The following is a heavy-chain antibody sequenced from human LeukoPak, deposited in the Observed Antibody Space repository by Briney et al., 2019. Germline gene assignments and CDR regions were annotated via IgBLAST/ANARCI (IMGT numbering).Heavy chain of an antibody. CDR3: ARKQLASSGFYFDY. J-gene: IGHJ4*02. CDR2: INHRGST. D-gene: IGHD6-13*01. CDR1: GGSFSGYY. V-gene: IGHV4-34*01. Sequence: SETLSLTCAVYGGSFSGYYWGWIRQPPGKGLEWIGEINHRGSTNYNPSLKSRVTISVDTSKNQFSLNLSSVTAADTAVYYCARKQLASSGFYFDYWGQGTLVTVSS.